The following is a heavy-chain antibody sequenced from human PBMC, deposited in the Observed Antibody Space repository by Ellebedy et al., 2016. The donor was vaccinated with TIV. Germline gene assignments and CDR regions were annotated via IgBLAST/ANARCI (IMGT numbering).Heavy chain of an antibody. V-gene: IGHV1-46*01. CDR3: ARAPSVDPHMDV. D-gene: IGHD6-19*01. Sequence: AASVKVSCKTSGYTFTDYYMHWVRQAPGQGLEWMGIINPTAGRTSSAQKFQGRVTMTSDTSTRTVYMELSSLRSEDTAVYYCARAPSVDPHMDVWGQGTTVTVSS. J-gene: IGHJ6*02. CDR2: INPTAGRT. CDR1: GYTFTDYY.